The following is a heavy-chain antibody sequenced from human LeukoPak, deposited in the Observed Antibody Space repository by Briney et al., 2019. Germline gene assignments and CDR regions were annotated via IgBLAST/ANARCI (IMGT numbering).Heavy chain of an antibody. CDR3: ARAKRVTIFGVVTIDAFDI. CDR1: GYTFTGYY. D-gene: IGHD3-3*01. Sequence: ASVKVSCKASGYTFTGYYMHWVRQAPGQGLEWMGWINPNSGGTNYAQKFQGRVTMTRGTSISTAYMELSRLRSDDTAVYYCARAKRVTIFGVVTIDAFDIWGQGTMVTVSS. J-gene: IGHJ3*02. CDR2: INPNSGGT. V-gene: IGHV1-2*02.